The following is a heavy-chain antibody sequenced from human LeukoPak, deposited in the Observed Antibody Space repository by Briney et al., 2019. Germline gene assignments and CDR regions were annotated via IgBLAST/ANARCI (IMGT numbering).Heavy chain of an antibody. Sequence: PSETLSLTCTVSGGSISSYYWGWIRQPPGKGLEWIGYIYYSGSTNYNPSLKSRVTISVDTSKNQFSLKLSSVTAADTAVYYCARESQEKYYFDYWGQGTLVTVSS. D-gene: IGHD5-24*01. CDR3: ARESQEKYYFDY. V-gene: IGHV4-59*12. CDR1: GGSISSYY. J-gene: IGHJ4*02. CDR2: IYYSGST.